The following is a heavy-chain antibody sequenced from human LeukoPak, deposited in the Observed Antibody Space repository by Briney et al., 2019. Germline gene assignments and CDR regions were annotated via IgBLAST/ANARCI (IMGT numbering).Heavy chain of an antibody. J-gene: IGHJ4*02. V-gene: IGHV3-30-3*01. CDR3: AKDLITPRSVGSSEKVDY. D-gene: IGHD3-10*01. Sequence: PGRSLRLSCAASGFTFSSYAMHWVRQAPGKGLEWVAVISYDGSNKYYADSVKGRFTISRDNSKNTLYLQMNSLRAEDTALYYCAKDLITPRSVGSSEKVDYWGQGTLVTVSS. CDR1: GFTFSSYA. CDR2: ISYDGSNK.